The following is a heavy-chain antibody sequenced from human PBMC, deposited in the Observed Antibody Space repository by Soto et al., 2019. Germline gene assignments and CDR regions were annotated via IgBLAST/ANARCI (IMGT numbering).Heavy chain of an antibody. CDR2: LYPSTGVT. V-gene: IGHV1-2*02. J-gene: IGHJ4*02. CDR3: ARAAVGGEYYYFDY. CDR1: AYTFTGYY. D-gene: IGHD3-10*01. Sequence: QVQLVQSGAEVKKPGASVMVSCKASAYTFTGYYIHWVRQAPGQGLEWMGWLYPSTGVTKYAHKFKGRVIMTRDTSISTAYMHLSSLTSDDTAIYYCARAAVGGEYYYFDYWGQGTLVTVSS.